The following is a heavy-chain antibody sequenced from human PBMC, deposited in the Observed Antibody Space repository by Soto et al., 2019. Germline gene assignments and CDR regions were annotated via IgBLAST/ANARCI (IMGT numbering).Heavy chain of an antibody. CDR1: GGTFSSYA. CDR3: ARATPTDVCSGGSCYSIGYFDY. Sequence: SVKVSCKASGGTFSSYAISWVRQAPGQGLEWMGGIIPIFGTANYAQKFQGRVTITADESTSTAYMELSSLRSEDTAVYYCARATPTDVCSGGSCYSIGYFDYWGQGTLVTVSS. D-gene: IGHD2-15*01. J-gene: IGHJ4*02. CDR2: IIPIFGTA. V-gene: IGHV1-69*13.